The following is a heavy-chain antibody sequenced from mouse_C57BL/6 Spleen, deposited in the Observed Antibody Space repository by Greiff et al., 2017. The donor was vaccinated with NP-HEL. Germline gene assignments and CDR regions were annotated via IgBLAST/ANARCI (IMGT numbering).Heavy chain of an antibody. CDR1: GFTFSSYA. J-gene: IGHJ3*01. V-gene: IGHV5-4*03. Sequence: EVKLVESGGGLVKPGGSLKLSCAASGFTFSSYAMSWVRQTPEKRLEWVATISDGGSYTYYPDNVKGRFTISRDNAKNNLYLQMSHLKSEDTAMYYCARRDYGSSYGWFAYWGQGTLVTVSA. CDR3: ARRDYGSSYGWFAY. CDR2: ISDGGSYT. D-gene: IGHD1-1*01.